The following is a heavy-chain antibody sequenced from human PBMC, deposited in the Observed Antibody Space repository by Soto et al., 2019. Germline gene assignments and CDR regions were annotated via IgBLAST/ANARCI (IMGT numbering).Heavy chain of an antibody. Sequence: APGKGLEWVSSISSSSSYIYYADSVKGRFTISRDNAKNSLYLQMNSLRAEDTAVYYCARDRGGSYSIHYYGMDVWGQGTTVTVSS. CDR2: ISSSSSYI. D-gene: IGHD1-26*01. CDR3: ARDRGGSYSIHYYGMDV. V-gene: IGHV3-21*01. J-gene: IGHJ6*02.